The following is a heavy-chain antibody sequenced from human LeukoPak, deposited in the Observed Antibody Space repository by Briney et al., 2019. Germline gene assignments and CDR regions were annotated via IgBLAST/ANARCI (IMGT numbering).Heavy chain of an antibody. Sequence: TASETLSLTCAVYGGSFSGYHWSWIRQPPGKGLEWIGEINHSGSTNYNPSLKSRVTISVDTSKNQFSLKLSSVTAADTAVYYCARQGDSGYFQDWGQGTLVTVSS. CDR3: ARQGDSGYFQD. V-gene: IGHV4-34*01. CDR2: INHSGST. J-gene: IGHJ4*02. D-gene: IGHD1-26*01. CDR1: GGSFSGYH.